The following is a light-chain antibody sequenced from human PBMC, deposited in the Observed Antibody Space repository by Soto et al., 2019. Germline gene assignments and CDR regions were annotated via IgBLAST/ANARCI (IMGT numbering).Light chain of an antibody. CDR1: SSDIGGYNY. J-gene: IGLJ1*01. CDR3: SSYRSSNTLEV. Sequence: QSALTQPASVSGSPGQSFTISCTGTSSDIGGYNYVSWYQQHPGKAPKLMIYEVSNRPSGVSNRFSGSKSGNTASLTISGLQAEDEADYYCSSYRSSNTLEVFGTGTKLTV. V-gene: IGLV2-14*01. CDR2: EVS.